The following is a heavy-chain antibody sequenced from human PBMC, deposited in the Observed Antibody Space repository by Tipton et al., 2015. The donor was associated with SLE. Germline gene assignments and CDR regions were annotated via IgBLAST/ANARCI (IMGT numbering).Heavy chain of an antibody. CDR3: ARLPDYFDH. Sequence: TLSLTCAVSGGSFSGYYWSWIRQPPGKGLEWIGDINHSGSTNYNPSLKSRLTFSIDTSKNQFSLKLRSVTAADTAVYYCARLPDYFDHWGQGGLVTVSS. V-gene: IGHV4-34*01. CDR2: INHSGST. CDR1: GGSFSGYY. J-gene: IGHJ4*02.